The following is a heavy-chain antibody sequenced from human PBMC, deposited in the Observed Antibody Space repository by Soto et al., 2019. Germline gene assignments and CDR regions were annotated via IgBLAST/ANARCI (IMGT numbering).Heavy chain of an antibody. CDR3: AAVPPEWIYGMDV. J-gene: IGHJ6*02. V-gene: IGHV1-58*01. Sequence: GDSVKGSWQCSGLNVTRSALQWVRQPRGQRLEWIGWIVVGSGNTNYAQKFQERVTITRDMSTSTAYMELSSLRSEDTAVYYCAAVPPEWIYGMDVWGQGTTVTVSS. D-gene: IGHD3-3*01. CDR2: IVVGSGNT. CDR1: GLNVTRSA.